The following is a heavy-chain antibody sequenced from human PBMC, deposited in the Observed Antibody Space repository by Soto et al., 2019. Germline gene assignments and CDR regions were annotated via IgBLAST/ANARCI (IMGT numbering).Heavy chain of an antibody. V-gene: IGHV1-18*01. CDR2: ISNYNGKT. Sequence: LVQSGGEMKKPGASVKVSCEASGYMFTNYGITWVRQAPGQGLEWMGWISNYNGKTNYAQILQGRVTMTTDTSTRTDYMELTSLRSDDTATDYCARVHIYDILTGSSHSIDVWGQGTTVTVSS. CDR3: ARVHIYDILTGSSHSIDV. CDR1: GYMFTNYG. D-gene: IGHD3-9*01. J-gene: IGHJ6*02.